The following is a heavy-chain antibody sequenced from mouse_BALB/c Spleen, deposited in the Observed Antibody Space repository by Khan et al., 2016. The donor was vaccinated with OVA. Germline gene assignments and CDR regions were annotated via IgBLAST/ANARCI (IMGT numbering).Heavy chain of an antibody. J-gene: IGHJ4*01. V-gene: IGHV3-2*02. CDR1: GYSITSDYA. D-gene: IGHD2-3*01. CDR2: ISYSGST. Sequence: VQLKESGPGLVKPSQSLSLTCTVTGYSITSDYAWNWIRQFPGKKLEWMGYISYSGSTNYNPSLKSRISITRDTSKNQFFLQLNSVTAEDTATYYCARDGSRYNYAMDYWGQGTAVTVSS. CDR3: ARDGSRYNYAMDY.